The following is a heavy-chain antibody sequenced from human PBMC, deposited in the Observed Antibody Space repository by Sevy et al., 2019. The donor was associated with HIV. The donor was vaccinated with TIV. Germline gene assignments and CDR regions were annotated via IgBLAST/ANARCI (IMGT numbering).Heavy chain of an antibody. J-gene: IGHJ5*02. CDR3: AKDGVSRNKLWDWFDP. CDR2: INWHGTST. V-gene: IGHV3-20*04. CDR1: GFTFDDYG. D-gene: IGHD2-21*01. Sequence: GGSLRLSCVASGFTFDDYGMSWVRQAPGKGLEWVSGINWHGTSTGYADSVKGRFTVSRDNAKNSLYLQMNSLRADDTAVYYCAKDGVSRNKLWDWFDPWGQGTLVTVSS.